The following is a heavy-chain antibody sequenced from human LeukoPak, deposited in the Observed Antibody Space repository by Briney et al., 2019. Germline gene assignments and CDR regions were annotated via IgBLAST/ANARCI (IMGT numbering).Heavy chain of an antibody. J-gene: IGHJ3*02. Sequence: GESLKISCKGSGYSFTSFWIGWVRQLPGKGLEWMGIIYPGESDTRYSPSFQGQVTFSADKSINTAYLQWSSLEASDTAMYYCARPAPDSSLFDIWGQGTMVAVSS. V-gene: IGHV5-51*01. CDR1: GYSFTSFW. CDR3: ARPAPDSSLFDI. D-gene: IGHD3-22*01. CDR2: IYPGESDT.